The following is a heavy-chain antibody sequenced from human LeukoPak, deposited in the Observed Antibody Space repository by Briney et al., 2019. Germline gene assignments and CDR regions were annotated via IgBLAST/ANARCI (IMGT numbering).Heavy chain of an antibody. CDR3: ARGGVYDYVWGSYRTAEYFQH. V-gene: IGHV3-23*01. CDR1: GFTFSSYA. J-gene: IGHJ1*01. Sequence: GGSLRLSGAASGFTFSSYAMNWVRKAPGKGLEWVSAISGSGGSTYYADSVKGRFTISRDNSKNTLYLQMNSLRAEDTAVYYCARGGVYDYVWGSYRTAEYFQHWGQGTLVTVSS. CDR2: ISGSGGST. D-gene: IGHD3-16*02.